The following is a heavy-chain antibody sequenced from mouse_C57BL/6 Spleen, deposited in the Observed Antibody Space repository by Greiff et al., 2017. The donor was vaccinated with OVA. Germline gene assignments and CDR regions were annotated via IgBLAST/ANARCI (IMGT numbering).Heavy chain of an antibody. V-gene: IGHV1-85*01. Sequence: VQLVESGPELVKPGASVKLSCKASGYTFTSYDINWVKQRPGQGLEWIGWIYPRDGSTKYNEKFKGKATLTVDTSSSTAYMELHSLTSEDSAVYFCARTYGSLYWYFDVWGTGTTVTVSS. J-gene: IGHJ1*03. CDR1: GYTFTSYD. CDR3: ARTYGSLYWYFDV. D-gene: IGHD1-1*01. CDR2: IYPRDGST.